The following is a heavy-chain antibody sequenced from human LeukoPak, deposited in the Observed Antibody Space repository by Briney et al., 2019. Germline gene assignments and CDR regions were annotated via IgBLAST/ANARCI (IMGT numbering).Heavy chain of an antibody. CDR3: ARVFYCSGGSCYYNWFDP. CDR2: IYNSANT. J-gene: IGHJ5*02. Sequence: PSETLSLTCTVSGDSISSSSYCWDWIRQPPGKGLEWIGNIYNSANTHYNPSLKTRITMSVDTSKNQFSLKLSSVTAADTAVYYCARVFYCSGGSCYYNWFDPWGQGTLVTVSS. CDR1: GDSISSSSYC. V-gene: IGHV4-39*07. D-gene: IGHD2-15*01.